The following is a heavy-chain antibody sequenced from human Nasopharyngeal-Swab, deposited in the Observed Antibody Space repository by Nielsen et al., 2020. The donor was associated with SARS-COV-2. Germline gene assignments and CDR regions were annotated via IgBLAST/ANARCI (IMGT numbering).Heavy chain of an antibody. V-gene: IGHV4-59*01. Sequence: WIRQPPGKGLEWIGYIYYSGSTNYNPSLKSRVTISVDTSKNQFSLKLSSVTAADTGVYYCARVAAAGGDVWGQGTTATVSS. D-gene: IGHD6-13*01. CDR3: ARVAAAGGDV. J-gene: IGHJ6*02. CDR2: IYYSGST.